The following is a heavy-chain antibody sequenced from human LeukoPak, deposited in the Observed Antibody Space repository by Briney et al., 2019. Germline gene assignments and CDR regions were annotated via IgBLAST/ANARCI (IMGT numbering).Heavy chain of an antibody. V-gene: IGHV4-39*01. J-gene: IGHJ4*02. CDR2: IYYSGST. D-gene: IGHD3-22*01. Sequence: SETLSLTCTVSGGSISSSSYYWGWIRQPPGKGLEWIGSIYYSGSTYYNPSLKSRVTISVDTSKNQFSLKLSSVTAADTAVYYCARGRDSSGYYYYFDYWGQGTLVTVSS. CDR1: GGSISSSSYY. CDR3: ARGRDSSGYYYYFDY.